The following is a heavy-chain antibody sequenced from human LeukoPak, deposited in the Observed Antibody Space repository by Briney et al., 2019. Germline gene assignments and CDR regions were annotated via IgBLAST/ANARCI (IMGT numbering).Heavy chain of an antibody. J-gene: IGHJ3*02. CDR1: GGSFSGYY. Sequence: PSETLSLTCAVYGGSFSGYYWSWIRQPPGKGLEWIGEINHRGSTNYNPSLKSRVTISVDTSKNQFSLKLSSVTAADTAVYYCARRAELRYCSGGSCYVGAFDIWGQGTMVTVSS. CDR2: INHRGST. V-gene: IGHV4-34*01. CDR3: ARRAELRYCSGGSCYVGAFDI. D-gene: IGHD2-15*01.